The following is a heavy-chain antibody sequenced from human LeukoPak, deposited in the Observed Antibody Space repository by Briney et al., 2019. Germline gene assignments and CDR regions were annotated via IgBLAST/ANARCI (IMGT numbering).Heavy chain of an antibody. D-gene: IGHD4-23*01. CDR1: GGSFSGYY. CDR2: INHSGST. V-gene: IGHV4-34*01. J-gene: IGHJ6*03. CDR3: ARGRKDYYGGNYYYYYMDV. Sequence: SETLSLTCAVYGGSFSGYYWSWIRQPPGKGLEWIGEINHSGSTNYNPSLKSRVTISVDTSKNQFSLKLSSVTAADTAVYYCARGRKDYYGGNYYYYYMDVWGKGTTVTVSS.